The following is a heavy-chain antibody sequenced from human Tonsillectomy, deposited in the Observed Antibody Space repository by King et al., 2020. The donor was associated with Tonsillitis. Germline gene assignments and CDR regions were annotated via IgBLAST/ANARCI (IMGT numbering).Heavy chain of an antibody. J-gene: IGHJ4*02. V-gene: IGHV1-69*01. CDR2: IIPILGTT. D-gene: IGHD5-24*01. CDR3: ARDPRDGRNYRAFDV. Sequence: QLVQSRAEVKKPGSSVNVSCEVSGGIFNNFGISWVRQAPGQGPEWMGGIIPILGTTNYAQKFQGRVTINADDSTTTVYMELTSLRSDDTAVYFCARDPRDGRNYRAFDVWGQGSLVTVSS. CDR1: GGIFNNFG.